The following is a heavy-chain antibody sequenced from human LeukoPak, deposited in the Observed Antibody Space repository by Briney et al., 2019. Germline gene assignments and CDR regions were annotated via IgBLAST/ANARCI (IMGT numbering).Heavy chain of an antibody. J-gene: IGHJ6*03. CDR2: IIPIFGTA. CDR3: ARGGRVPAAILGTKNYYYYYMDV. D-gene: IGHD2-2*02. CDR1: GGTFSSYA. Sequence: VASVKVSCKASGGTFSSYAISWVRQAPGQGLEWMGGIIPIFGTANYAQKFQGRVTITTDESTSTTYMELSSLRSEDTAVYYCARGGRVPAAILGTKNYYYYYMDVWGKGTTVTVSS. V-gene: IGHV1-69*05.